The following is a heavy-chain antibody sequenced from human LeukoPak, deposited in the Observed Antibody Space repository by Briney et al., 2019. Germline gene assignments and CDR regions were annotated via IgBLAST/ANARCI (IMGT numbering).Heavy chain of an antibody. Sequence: ASVKVSCKASGYTFTGYYMHWVRQAPGQGLEWMGWINPNSGNTGYAQKFQGRVTTTRNTSISTAYMELSSLRSEDTAVYYCARDARHSYCGSTSCYRGWFYPWGQGTLVTVSS. CDR1: GYTFTGYY. J-gene: IGHJ5*02. D-gene: IGHD2-2*01. V-gene: IGHV1-8*03. CDR3: ARDARHSYCGSTSCYRGWFYP. CDR2: INPNSGNT.